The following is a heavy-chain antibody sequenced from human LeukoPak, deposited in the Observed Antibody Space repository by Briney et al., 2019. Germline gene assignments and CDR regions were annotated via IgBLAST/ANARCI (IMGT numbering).Heavy chain of an antibody. D-gene: IGHD2/OR15-2a*01. CDR1: GHTFTNYW. CDR3: ASGIHGTAWYDP. V-gene: IGHV5-51*01. Sequence: GESLKISCKASGHTFTNYWIGWVRQMPGKGLEWMGFIYFGDFETRYRPSFQGQVIISADKSISAAYLQWSSLKASDTAIYYRASGIHGTAWYDPWGQGTLVTVSS. J-gene: IGHJ5*02. CDR2: IYFGDFET.